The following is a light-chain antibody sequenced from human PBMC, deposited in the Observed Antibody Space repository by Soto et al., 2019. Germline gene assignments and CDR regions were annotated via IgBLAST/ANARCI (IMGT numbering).Light chain of an antibody. CDR1: QSVSRY. V-gene: IGKV3-11*01. CDR3: QQRSNFLT. CDR2: DAS. Sequence: EIVLTQSPATLSLSPGEIATLSCRASQSVSRYLAWYQQKPGQAPRLLIYDASNRVTGIPARFSGSGSGTDFTLTISSLEPEEFAVYYCQQRSNFLTFGGGTKVEIK. J-gene: IGKJ4*01.